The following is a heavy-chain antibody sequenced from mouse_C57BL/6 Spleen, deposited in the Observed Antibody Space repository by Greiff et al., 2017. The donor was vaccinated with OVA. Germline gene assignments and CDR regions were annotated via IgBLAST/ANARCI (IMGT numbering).Heavy chain of an antibody. CDR3: ARGVFDYGSSYNEGFAY. CDR2: INPGSGGT. Sequence: QVQLQQSGAELVRPGTSVKVSCKASGYAFTNYLIEWVKQRPGQGLEWIGVINPGSGGTNYNEKFKGKATLTADKSSSTAYMQLSSLTSEDSAVYFCARGVFDYGSSYNEGFAYWGQGTLVTVSA. D-gene: IGHD1-1*01. V-gene: IGHV1-54*01. CDR1: GYAFTNYL. J-gene: IGHJ3*01.